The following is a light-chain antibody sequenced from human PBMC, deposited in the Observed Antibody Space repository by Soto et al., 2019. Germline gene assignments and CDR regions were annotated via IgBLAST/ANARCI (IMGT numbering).Light chain of an antibody. CDR1: QSISSW. V-gene: IGKV1-5*01. CDR2: DAS. Sequence: DIQMNLSPSSLSAPPPAIVTITSRASQSISSWLDWYQQKPGKAPKLLIYDASSLQSGVPSRFSGSGSGTDFTLTISSLQPDDFATYYCQQYNSNPLTFGQGTKVDIK. J-gene: IGKJ1*01. CDR3: QQYNSNPLT.